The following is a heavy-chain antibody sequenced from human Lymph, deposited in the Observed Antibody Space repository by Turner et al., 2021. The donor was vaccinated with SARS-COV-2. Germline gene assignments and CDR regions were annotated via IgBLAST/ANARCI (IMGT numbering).Heavy chain of an antibody. V-gene: IGHV3-30*04. Sequence: QVQLVESGGGVVQPGRSLRLSCAASGFTFSSYAMHWVRQAPGKGLEWVAFISYDGSDKYYADSVKGRFTCSRDNSKNTLYLQMNSLRAEDTAVYYCARDRDSSGWVDYWGQGTLVTVSS. CDR1: GFTFSSYA. D-gene: IGHD3-22*01. CDR2: ISYDGSDK. J-gene: IGHJ4*02. CDR3: ARDRDSSGWVDY.